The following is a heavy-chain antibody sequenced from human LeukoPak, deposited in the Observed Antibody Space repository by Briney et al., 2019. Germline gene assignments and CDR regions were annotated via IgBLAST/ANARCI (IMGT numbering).Heavy chain of an antibody. CDR2: IRGGGSNT. CDR1: GFTFNNYA. CDR3: AKVYYDYIWGSYPHYYYFDY. V-gene: IGHV3-23*01. Sequence: PGGSLRLSCAASGFTFNNYAMNWVRQAPGKGLEWVSYIRGGGSNTRYADSVKGRFTISRDNSKNTLYLQMNSLRAEDTAVYYCAKVYYDYIWGSYPHYYYFDYWGQGTLVTVSS. J-gene: IGHJ4*02. D-gene: IGHD3-16*02.